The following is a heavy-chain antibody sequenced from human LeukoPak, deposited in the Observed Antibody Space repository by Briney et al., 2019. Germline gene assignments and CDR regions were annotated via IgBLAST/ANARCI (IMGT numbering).Heavy chain of an antibody. J-gene: IGHJ4*02. Sequence: ASVKVSCKASGYTFTTYYMHWVRQAPGQGLEWMGIINPSGGSTTYAQKFQGRVTVTRDTSTSTVYMELSSLRSEDTAVYYCARDRGYGDSGFDYWGQGTLVTVSS. V-gene: IGHV1-46*01. CDR1: GYTFTTYY. CDR3: ARDRGYGDSGFDY. CDR2: INPSGGST. D-gene: IGHD4-17*01.